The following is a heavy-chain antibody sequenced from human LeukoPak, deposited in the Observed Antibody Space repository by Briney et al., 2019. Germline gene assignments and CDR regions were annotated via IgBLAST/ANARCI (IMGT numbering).Heavy chain of an antibody. Sequence: ASVKVSCKASGYTFTGYYMHWVRQAPGQGLEWMGWINPNSGGTNYAQKFQGRVTMTRDTSISTAYMELSRPRSDDTAVYYCARDLSYDYGDYGWFDPWGQGTLVTVSS. V-gene: IGHV1-2*02. J-gene: IGHJ5*02. D-gene: IGHD4-17*01. CDR2: INPNSGGT. CDR1: GYTFTGYY. CDR3: ARDLSYDYGDYGWFDP.